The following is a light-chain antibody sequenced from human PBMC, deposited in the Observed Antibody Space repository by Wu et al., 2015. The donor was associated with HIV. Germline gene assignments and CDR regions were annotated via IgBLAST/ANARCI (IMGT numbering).Light chain of an antibody. V-gene: IGKV3-11*01. CDR3: QQRSNWPYT. CDR1: QRVSTF. Sequence: DIVLTQSPATLSLSPGGRATLSCRASQRVSTFVAWYQHRPGQAPRLVICGASNRATGIPARFSGSGSETDFTLTISSLEPEDFAVYYCQQRSNWPYTFGQGTKVEIK. J-gene: IGKJ2*01. CDR2: GAS.